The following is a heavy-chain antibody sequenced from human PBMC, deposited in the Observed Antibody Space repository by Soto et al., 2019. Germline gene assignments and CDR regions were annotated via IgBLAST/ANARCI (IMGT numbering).Heavy chain of an antibody. V-gene: IGHV3-11*01. J-gene: IGHJ4*02. CDR2: ISTSGSTV. CDR3: ARDAYDTSGYYALY. Sequence: VRLSCAASGFTFRDYYMSWIRQAPGKGLEWISYISTSGSTVYYTDSVKGRFTISRDNAKNSLYLQMNSLRAEDTAVYYCARDAYDTSGYYALYWGQGTLVTVSS. D-gene: IGHD3-22*01. CDR1: GFTFRDYY.